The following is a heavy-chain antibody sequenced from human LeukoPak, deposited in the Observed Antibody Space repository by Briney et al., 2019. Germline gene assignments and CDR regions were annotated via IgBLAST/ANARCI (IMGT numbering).Heavy chain of an antibody. CDR3: AATYGDYSDFDY. Sequence: PSETLSRTCAVYGASSNNFYWSWVRQPPGEGLEWIGEITHDGRINYNPSLKSRVTISLGTSQNHFSLKLRSVTAADTAVYYCAATYGDYSDFDYWDQGSLVTVSS. CDR2: ITHDGRI. V-gene: IGHV4-34*01. D-gene: IGHD4-17*01. CDR1: GASSNNFY. J-gene: IGHJ4*02.